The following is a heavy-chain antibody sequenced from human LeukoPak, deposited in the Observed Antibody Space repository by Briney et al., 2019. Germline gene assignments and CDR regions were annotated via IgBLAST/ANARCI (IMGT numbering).Heavy chain of an antibody. Sequence: GSVTVSCKASGYTFTSYYMHWVRQAPGQGLEWMGIINTSGGSTSYAQKFQGRVTMTRDTSTSTVYMELSSLRSEDTAVYYCARDPPRSITFGGVIEDYWGQGTLVTVSS. V-gene: IGHV1-46*01. D-gene: IGHD3-16*02. CDR2: INTSGGST. J-gene: IGHJ4*02. CDR3: ARDPPRSITFGGVIEDY. CDR1: GYTFTSYY.